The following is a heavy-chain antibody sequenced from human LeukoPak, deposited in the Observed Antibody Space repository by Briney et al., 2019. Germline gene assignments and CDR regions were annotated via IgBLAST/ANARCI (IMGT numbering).Heavy chain of an antibody. J-gene: IGHJ4*02. CDR2: IYSGGST. D-gene: IGHD4-17*01. CDR1: GFTVSSNY. Sequence: PGGSLRLSCAASGFTVSSNYMSWVRRAPGKGLEWVSVIYSGGSTYYADSVKGRFTISRDNSKNTLYLRMNSLRADDTAVYYCARVRDGDYYDYWGQGTQVTVSS. V-gene: IGHV3-66*01. CDR3: ARVRDGDYYDY.